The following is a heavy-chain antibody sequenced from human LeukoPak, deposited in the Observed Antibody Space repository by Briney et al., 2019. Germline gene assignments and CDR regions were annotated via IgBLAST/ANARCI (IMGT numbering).Heavy chain of an antibody. CDR3: AKALPDGYTGGY. CDR2: ISSNGGST. J-gene: IGHJ4*02. V-gene: IGHV3-64*04. D-gene: IGHD5-24*01. CDR1: GFTFSSYA. Sequence: GGSLRLSCSASGFTFSSYAMHWVRQAPGKGLEYVSAISSNGGSTYYADSVKGRFTISRDNSKNTLYLQMNSLRAEDTAVYYCAKALPDGYTGGYWGQGTLVTVSA.